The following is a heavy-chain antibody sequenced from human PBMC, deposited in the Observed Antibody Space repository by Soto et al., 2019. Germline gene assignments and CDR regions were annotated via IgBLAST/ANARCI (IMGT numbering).Heavy chain of an antibody. CDR1: GGTFSSYA. CDR3: ARSHPKGLYDSSGYFDY. CDR2: IIPIFGTA. V-gene: IGHV1-69*06. D-gene: IGHD3-22*01. J-gene: IGHJ4*02. Sequence: ASVKVSCKASGGTFSSYAISWVRQAPGQGLEWMGGIIPIFGTANYAQKFQGRVTITADKSTSTAYMELSSLRSEDTAVYYCARSHPKGLYDSSGYFDYWGQGTLVTVSS.